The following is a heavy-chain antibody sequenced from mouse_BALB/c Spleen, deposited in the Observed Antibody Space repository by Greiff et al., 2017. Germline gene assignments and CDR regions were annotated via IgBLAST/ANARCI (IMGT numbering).Heavy chain of an antibody. CDR3: NSYGNYGFAY. J-gene: IGHJ3*01. CDR1: GFDIKDYY. D-gene: IGHD2-10*02. V-gene: IGHV14-4*02. CDR2: IDPENGDT. Sequence: VQLQQSGAELVRSGASVKLSCTASGFDIKDYYMHWVKQRPEQGLEWIGWIDPENGDTEYAPKFQGKATMTADTSSNTAYLQLSSLTSEDTAVYYFNSYGNYGFAYWGQGTLVTVSA.